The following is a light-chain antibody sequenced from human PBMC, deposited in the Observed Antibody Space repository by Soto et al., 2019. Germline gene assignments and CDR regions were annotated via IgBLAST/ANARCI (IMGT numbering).Light chain of an antibody. CDR1: QSLLHSNGYNY. V-gene: IGKV2-28*01. CDR3: MQALQTPT. J-gene: IGKJ4*01. CDR2: LGS. Sequence: DIVMTQSPLSLPVTPGEPASISCRSSQSLLHSNGYNYLDWYLQKPGQSPQLLIYLGSNRASGVPDRFCGSGSGTDFTLKISRVEAEDVGVYFCMQALQTPTFGGGTKVDIK.